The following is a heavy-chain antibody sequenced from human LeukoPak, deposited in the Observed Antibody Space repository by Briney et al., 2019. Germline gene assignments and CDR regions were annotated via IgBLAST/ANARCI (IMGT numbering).Heavy chain of an antibody. CDR2: ISYDGSNK. CDR3: AREWHYYYDSSGYYDY. V-gene: IGHV3-30-3*01. Sequence: GGSLRLSCAASGFTFSSYAVHWVRQAPGKGLEWVAVISYDGSNKYYADSVKGRFTISRDNSKNTLYLQMNSLRAEDTAVYYCAREWHYYYDSSGYYDYWGQGALVTVSS. D-gene: IGHD3-22*01. J-gene: IGHJ4*02. CDR1: GFTFSSYA.